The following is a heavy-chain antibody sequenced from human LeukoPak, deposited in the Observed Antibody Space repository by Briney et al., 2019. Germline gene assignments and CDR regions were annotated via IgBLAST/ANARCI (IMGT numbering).Heavy chain of an antibody. CDR3: ARIDKTQRLVLGVEQ. Sequence: PSETLSLTCTVSGYYVTDGYYRGWIRQPPGKGLEWIGHIYHFGDTFYNPSLNTRVTLSADTSQNQISLTLTSLTAADTATYYCARIDKTQRLVLGVEQWGQGTLVTVSS. CDR2: IYHFGDT. V-gene: IGHV4-38-2*02. J-gene: IGHJ1*01. CDR1: GYYVTDGYY. D-gene: IGHD6-13*01.